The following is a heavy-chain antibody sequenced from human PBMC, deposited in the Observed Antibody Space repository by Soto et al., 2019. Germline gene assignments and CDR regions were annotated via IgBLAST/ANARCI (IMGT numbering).Heavy chain of an antibody. D-gene: IGHD2-15*01. CDR1: GFTISSYA. V-gene: IGHV3-23*01. CDR2: ISGSGGST. Sequence: EVQLLESGGGLVQPGGSLRLSCAASGFTISSYAMSRVRQAPGKGLEWVSAISGSGGSTYYADSVKGRFTISRDNSKNTLYLQMNSLRAEDTAVYYCAKDLGIYCTGYHWGQGTLVTVSS. J-gene: IGHJ5*02. CDR3: AKDLGIYCTGYH.